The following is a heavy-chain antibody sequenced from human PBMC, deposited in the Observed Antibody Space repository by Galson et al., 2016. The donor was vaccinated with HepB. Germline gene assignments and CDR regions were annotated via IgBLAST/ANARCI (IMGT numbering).Heavy chain of an antibody. CDR1: GFTFSSYG. J-gene: IGHJ4*02. Sequence: SLRLSCAASGFTFSSYGIHWVRQAPGKGLEWVALIWYDGTNEYYADSVKGRFTISRDNFKNTLYLQKNSLRVEDTAVYYCAKGTTLQVHFGYFDHWCQGTLVTVSS. V-gene: IGHV3-33*06. CDR2: IWYDGTNE. CDR3: AKGTTLQVHFGYFDH. D-gene: IGHD1/OR15-1a*01.